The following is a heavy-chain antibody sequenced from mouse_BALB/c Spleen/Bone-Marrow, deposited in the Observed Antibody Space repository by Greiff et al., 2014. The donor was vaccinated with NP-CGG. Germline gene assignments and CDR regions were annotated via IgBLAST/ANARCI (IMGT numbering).Heavy chain of an antibody. CDR2: ILPGSGST. CDR3: ARKEGYDGYPDY. D-gene: IGHD2-3*01. J-gene: IGHJ2*01. Sequence: LEESGAELMKPGASVKISCKATGYTFSSYWIEWVKQRPGHGLEWIGEILPGSGSTNYNEKFKGKATFTADTSSNTAYMQLSSLTSEDSAVYYCARKEGYDGYPDYWGQGTTLTVSS. V-gene: IGHV1-9*01. CDR1: GYTFSSYW.